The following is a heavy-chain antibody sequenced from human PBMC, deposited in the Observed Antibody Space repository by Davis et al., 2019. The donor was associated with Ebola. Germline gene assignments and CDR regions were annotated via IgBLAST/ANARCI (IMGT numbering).Heavy chain of an antibody. CDR3: AKDIYYYGSGMGY. J-gene: IGHJ4*02. CDR2: IKKDGSEK. Sequence: GGSLRLSCAASGFSFNNYWMSWVRQAPGKGLECVANIKKDGSEKYYVASVKGRFTISRDNAKNSLYLQMNSLRAEDTALYYCAKDIYYYGSGMGYWGQGTLVTVSS. CDR1: GFSFNNYW. D-gene: IGHD3-10*01. V-gene: IGHV3-7*03.